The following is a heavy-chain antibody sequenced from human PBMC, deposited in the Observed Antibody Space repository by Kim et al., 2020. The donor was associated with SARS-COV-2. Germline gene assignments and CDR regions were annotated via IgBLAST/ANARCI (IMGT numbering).Heavy chain of an antibody. V-gene: IGHV3-23*01. CDR2: ISGSGGST. J-gene: IGHJ4*02. CDR1: GFTFSSYS. CDR3: AKKLVDSYGYYWGYFDY. D-gene: IGHD5-18*01. Sequence: GGSLRLSCAASGFTFSSYSMSWVRQAPGKGLEWVSAISGSGGSTYYADSVKGRFTISRDNSKNTLYLQMNSLRAEDTAVYYCAKKLVDSYGYYWGYFDYWGQGTLVTVSS.